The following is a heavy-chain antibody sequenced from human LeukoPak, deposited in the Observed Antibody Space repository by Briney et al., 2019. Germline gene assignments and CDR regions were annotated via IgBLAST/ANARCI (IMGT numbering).Heavy chain of an antibody. J-gene: IGHJ5*02. CDR2: ISSSSSYI. CDR3: ARDPLIAVAGTSSNWFDP. Sequence: PGGSLRLSCAASGFTFSSYSMNWVRQAPGKGLEWVSSISSSSSYIYYADAVKGRFTISRDNAKNSLYLHMNSLRAEDTAVYYCARDPLIAVAGTSSNWFDPWGQGTLVTVSS. V-gene: IGHV3-21*01. D-gene: IGHD6-19*01. CDR1: GFTFSSYS.